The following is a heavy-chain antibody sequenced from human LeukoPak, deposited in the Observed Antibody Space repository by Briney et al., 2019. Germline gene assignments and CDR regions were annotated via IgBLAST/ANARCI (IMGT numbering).Heavy chain of an antibody. CDR2: FNPEDVET. D-gene: IGHD4-17*01. J-gene: IGHJ4*02. V-gene: IGHV1-24*01. CDR3: ATGIVGYGDVHYFDS. CDR1: GYTLTEIS. Sequence: GASVTVSCKVSGYTLTEISMHWVRQAPGQGLEWMGGFNPEDVETIYARSFQGRLTVTEDTSTDTAYMELSSLRAEDTAMYYCATGIVGYGDVHYFDSWGQGTLVTVSS.